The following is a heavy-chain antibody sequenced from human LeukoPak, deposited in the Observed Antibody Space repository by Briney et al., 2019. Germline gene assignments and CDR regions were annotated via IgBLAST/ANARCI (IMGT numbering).Heavy chain of an antibody. CDR2: IGIRGDT. CDR1: GFTFIDYD. V-gene: IGHV3-13*01. J-gene: IGHJ4*02. Sequence: GGSLRLSCAASGFTFIDYDMHWVRQVIGKGLEWVSAIGIRGDTHYSGSVKGRFTISRENAESSLYLQMNSLRAEDTAVYYCARGGIQVSGIDEFDYWGQGTLVTVSS. D-gene: IGHD6-19*01. CDR3: ARGGIQVSGIDEFDY.